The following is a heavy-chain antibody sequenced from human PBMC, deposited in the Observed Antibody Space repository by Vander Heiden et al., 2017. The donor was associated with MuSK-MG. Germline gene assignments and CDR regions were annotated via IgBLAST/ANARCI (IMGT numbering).Heavy chain of an antibody. Sequence: EVQLVESGGGLVQPGGSLRLSCAASGFTFSSYDMPWVRQVTGKGLECVAGIGTAGDTYYPGSVKGRFTISRENAKNSLYLQMNSLRAGDTAVYYCARQDYGRKYAFDIWGQGTMGTVSS. J-gene: IGHJ3*02. V-gene: IGHV3-13*04. D-gene: IGHD4-17*01. CDR3: ARQDYGRKYAFDI. CDR1: GFTFSSYD. CDR2: IGTAGDT.